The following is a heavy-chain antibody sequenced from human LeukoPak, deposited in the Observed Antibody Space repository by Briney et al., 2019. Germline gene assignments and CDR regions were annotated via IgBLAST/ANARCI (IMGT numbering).Heavy chain of an antibody. D-gene: IGHD1-26*01. CDR2: IWFDGSNE. CDR1: GFNFSYYA. J-gene: IGHJ5*02. V-gene: IGHV3-33*01. CDR3: ARLVGGTTGATVS. Sequence: TGGSLRLSCTASGFNFSYYAMHWVRQAPGKGLAWVALIWFDGSNEYYEDSVKGRFTISRDNSKDTVFLQMNSLTVDDTAVYYCARLVGGTTGATVSWGQGSLVSVS.